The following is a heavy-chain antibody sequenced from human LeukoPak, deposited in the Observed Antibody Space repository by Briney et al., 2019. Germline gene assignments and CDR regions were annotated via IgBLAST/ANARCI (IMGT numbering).Heavy chain of an antibody. CDR1: GGSISSDTYS. Sequence: SETLSLTCTVSGGSISSDTYSWGWIRQPPGKGLEWIGSIYYTGSTYYNPSLKSRVTISVDTSKNQFSLKLSSVTAADTAVYFCARPMTTERAFDIWGQGTMVTVSS. V-gene: IGHV4-39*01. D-gene: IGHD4-11*01. J-gene: IGHJ3*02. CDR2: IYYTGST. CDR3: ARPMTTERAFDI.